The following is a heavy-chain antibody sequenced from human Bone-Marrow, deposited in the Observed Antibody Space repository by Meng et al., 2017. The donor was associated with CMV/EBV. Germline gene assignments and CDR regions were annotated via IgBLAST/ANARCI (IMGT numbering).Heavy chain of an antibody. J-gene: IGHJ4*02. V-gene: IGHV3-49*04. CDR2: IRSKAYGGTT. CDR3: TGVTMVRGVIPNGDY. D-gene: IGHD3-10*01. CDR1: GFTFSSYA. Sequence: GGSLRLSCAASGFTFSSYAMHWVRQAPGKGLEWVGFIRSKAYGGTTEYAASVKGRFTISRDDSKSIAYLQMNSLKTEDTAVYYCTGVTMVRGVIPNGDYWGQGTLVTVSS.